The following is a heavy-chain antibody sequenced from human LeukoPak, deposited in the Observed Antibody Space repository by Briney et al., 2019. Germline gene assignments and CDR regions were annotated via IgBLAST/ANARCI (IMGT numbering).Heavy chain of an antibody. J-gene: IGHJ4*02. V-gene: IGHV4-39*01. CDR2: IYYSGST. CDR3: ASHHSGYDYDPGYFDY. Sequence: SETLSLTCTVSGGSISSSSYYWGWIRQPPGKGLEWIGSIYYSGSTYYNPSLKSRVTISVDTSKNQFSLKLSSVTAADTAVYYCASHHSGYDYDPGYFDYWGQGTLVTVSS. D-gene: IGHD5-12*01. CDR1: GGSISSSSYY.